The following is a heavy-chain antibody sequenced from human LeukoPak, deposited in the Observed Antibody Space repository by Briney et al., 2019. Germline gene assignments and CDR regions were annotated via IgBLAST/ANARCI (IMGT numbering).Heavy chain of an antibody. CDR1: GGTFSSYA. CDR2: IIPIFGTA. J-gene: IGHJ6*03. CDR3: ASRYYYGSGSYSPSYYYYYMDV. V-gene: IGHV1-69*13. Sequence: SVKVSCKASGGTFSSYAISWVRQAPGRGLEWMGGIIPIFGTANYAQKFQGRVTITADESTSTAYMELSSLRSEDTAVYYCASRYYYGSGSYSPSYYYYYMDVWGKGATVTISS. D-gene: IGHD3-10*01.